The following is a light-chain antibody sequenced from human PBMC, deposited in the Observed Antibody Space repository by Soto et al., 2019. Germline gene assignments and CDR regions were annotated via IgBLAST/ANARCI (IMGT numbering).Light chain of an antibody. J-gene: IGLJ1*01. CDR2: DVS. CDR1: SSDVGGYNY. V-gene: IGLV2-14*03. CDR3: SSYTSSSTPYV. Sequence: QSALTQPDSVSGSPGKSITISCTGTSSDVGGYNYVSWYQQHPGKAPKLMIHDVSNRPSGVSNRFSGSKSGNTASLTISGLQAEDEADYYCSSYTSSSTPYVFGTGTKLTVL.